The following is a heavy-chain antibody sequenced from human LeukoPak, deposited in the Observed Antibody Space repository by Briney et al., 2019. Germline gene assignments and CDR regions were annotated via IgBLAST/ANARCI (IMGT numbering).Heavy chain of an antibody. J-gene: IGHJ3*02. V-gene: IGHV4-39*07. CDR2: IYYSGST. CDR1: GGSISSSSYY. CDR3: ARTPQDAFDS. Sequence: SETMSLTCTVSGGSISSSSYYWGWLRQPPGKGLEWIGSIYYSGSTYYNPSLKSPVTISVDTPKNQFSLKLSSVTAADTAVYYCARTPQDAFDSWGQGTMVTVSS.